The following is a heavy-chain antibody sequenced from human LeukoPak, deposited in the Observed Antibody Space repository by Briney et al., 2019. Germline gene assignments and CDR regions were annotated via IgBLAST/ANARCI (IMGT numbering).Heavy chain of an antibody. D-gene: IGHD3-10*01. CDR1: GGSISSYY. Sequence: SETLSLTCTVSGGSISSYYWSWIRQPPGKGLEWIGYIYYSGSTNYNPSLRSRVPIPVNRPRNQFTLKLSSVTAADPACYYCARDYYGAGFDYWGQGSLVTVSS. J-gene: IGHJ4*02. CDR3: ARDYYGAGFDY. CDR2: IYYSGST. V-gene: IGHV4-59*01.